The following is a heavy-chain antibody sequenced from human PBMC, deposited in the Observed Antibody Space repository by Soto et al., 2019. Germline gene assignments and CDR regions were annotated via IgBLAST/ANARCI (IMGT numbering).Heavy chain of an antibody. CDR1: GFTFSSYE. Sequence: GGSLRLSCAASGFTFSSYEMNWVRQAPGKGLEWVSYISSSGSTIYYADSVKGRFTISRDNAKNSLYLQMNSLRAEDTAVYYCASLLWGRTYYFDYWGQGTLVTVSS. CDR3: ASLLWGRTYYFDY. V-gene: IGHV3-48*03. CDR2: ISSSGSTI. J-gene: IGHJ4*02. D-gene: IGHD2-15*01.